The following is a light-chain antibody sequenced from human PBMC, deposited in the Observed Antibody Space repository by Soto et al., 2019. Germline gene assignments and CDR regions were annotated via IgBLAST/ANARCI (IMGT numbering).Light chain of an antibody. Sequence: GDRVTITCRASQSISSWLAWYQQKPGKAPKLLIYDASSLESAVPSRFSGSGSGTEFTLTISSLQPDDFAAYYCQQYNSYSVTFGQGTKVDIK. CDR1: QSISSW. V-gene: IGKV1-5*01. CDR2: DAS. J-gene: IGKJ1*01. CDR3: QQYNSYSVT.